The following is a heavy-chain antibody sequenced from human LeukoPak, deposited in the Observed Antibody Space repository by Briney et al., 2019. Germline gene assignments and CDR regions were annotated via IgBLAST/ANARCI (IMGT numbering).Heavy chain of an antibody. V-gene: IGHV3-11*01. J-gene: IGHJ6*02. CDR2: ISSSGSTI. D-gene: IGHD3-22*01. CDR1: GFTFSDYY. Sequence: GGSLRLSCAASGFTFSDYYMSWIRQAPGKGLEWVSYISSSGSTIYYADSVKGRFTISRDNAKNSLYLQMNSLRAEDTAVYYCARIYDSSSYYYGDYYYGMDVWGQGTTVTVSS. CDR3: ARIYDSSSYYYGDYYYGMDV.